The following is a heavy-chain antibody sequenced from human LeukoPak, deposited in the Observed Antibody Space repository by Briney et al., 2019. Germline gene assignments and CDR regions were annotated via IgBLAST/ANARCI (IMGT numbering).Heavy chain of an antibody. CDR3: ARQDSSGWPTYYYYGMDV. CDR2: IYPGDSDT. CDR1: GYSFTSYW. J-gene: IGHJ6*02. V-gene: IGHV5-51*01. Sequence: GESLKISCKGSGYSFTSYWIGWVRQMPGKSLEWMGIIYPGDSDTRYSPSFQGQVTISADKSISTAYLQWSSLKASDTAMYYCARQDSSGWPTYYYYGMDVWGQGTTVTVSS. D-gene: IGHD6-19*01.